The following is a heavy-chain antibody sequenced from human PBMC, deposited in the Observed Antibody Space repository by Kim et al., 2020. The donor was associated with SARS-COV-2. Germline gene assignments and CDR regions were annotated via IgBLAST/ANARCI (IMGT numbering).Heavy chain of an antibody. Sequence: SETLFLTCTVSGGSISSSSYYWGWIRQPPGKGLEWIGSIYYSGSTYYNPSLKSRVTISVDTSKNQFSLKLSSVTAADTAVYYCARVEGSGSYYSSFDYWGQGTLVTVSS. J-gene: IGHJ4*02. CDR3: ARVEGSGSYYSSFDY. CDR1: GGSISSSSYY. D-gene: IGHD3-10*01. CDR2: IYYSGST. V-gene: IGHV4-39*07.